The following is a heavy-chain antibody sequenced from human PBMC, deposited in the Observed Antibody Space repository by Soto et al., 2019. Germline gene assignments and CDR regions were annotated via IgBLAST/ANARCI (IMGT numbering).Heavy chain of an antibody. Sequence: GGSLRLSCAASGFTFNRYGMHLVRQAPGKGLEWVAAISYDGSNKYHADSVKGRFTISRDNSKNTLYLQMNSLRVEDTAIYYCAKDNRSPVTWIEYWGEGTLVTVSS. D-gene: IGHD3-10*01. CDR1: GFTFNRYG. CDR2: ISYDGSNK. CDR3: AKDNRSPVTWIEY. V-gene: IGHV3-30*18. J-gene: IGHJ4*02.